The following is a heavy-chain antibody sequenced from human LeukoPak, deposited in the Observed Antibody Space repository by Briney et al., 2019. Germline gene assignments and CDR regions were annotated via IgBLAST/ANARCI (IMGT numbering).Heavy chain of an antibody. J-gene: IGHJ4*02. CDR2: IYYSGST. CDR3: ARRYCTGSSCYSGFDY. Sequence: PSETLSLTGSVSGGSITSYCWSWIRQPPGKGLEWIGYIYYSGSTNYNPSLKSRVTMSVDTSKNQFSLKLSSVTAADTAVYYCARRYCTGSSCYSGFDYWGQGTLVTVSS. D-gene: IGHD2-15*01. CDR1: GGSITSYC. V-gene: IGHV4-59*01.